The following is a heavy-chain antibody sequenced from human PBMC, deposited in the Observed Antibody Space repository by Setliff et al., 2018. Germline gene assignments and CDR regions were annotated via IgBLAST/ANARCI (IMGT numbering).Heavy chain of an antibody. CDR3: ASPMYSDYMGV. CDR1: GFTFSDYY. J-gene: IGHJ6*03. D-gene: IGHD2-21*01. Sequence: GGSLRLSCAASGFTFSDYYMSYIRQAPGKGLEWLGRTRNKALNYATEYAASVKGRFTISRDDSTNSFYLLMNSLETEDTAVYYCASPMYSDYMGVWGKGTTVTVSS. CDR2: TRNKALNYAT. V-gene: IGHV3-72*01.